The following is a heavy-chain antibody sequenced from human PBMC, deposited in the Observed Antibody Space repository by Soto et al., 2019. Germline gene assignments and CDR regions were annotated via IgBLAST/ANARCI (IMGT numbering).Heavy chain of an antibody. CDR3: ARPVEELPGYFDF. J-gene: IGHJ4*02. CDR2: IYYSGST. Sequence: PSETLSLTCAVSGGSISSGRYYWTWIRQHPGKGLEWIGYIYYSGSTYYNPSLKSRVTISVDTSKNQFSLKLSSVTAADTAVYYCARPVEELPGYFDFWGQGTLVTVSS. D-gene: IGHD1-7*01. CDR1: GGSISSGRYY. V-gene: IGHV4-31*11.